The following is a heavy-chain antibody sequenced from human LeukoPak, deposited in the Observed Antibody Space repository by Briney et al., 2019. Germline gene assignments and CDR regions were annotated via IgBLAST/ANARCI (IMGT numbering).Heavy chain of an antibody. CDR2: ISGSGGRT. D-gene: IGHD4-23*01. CDR1: GFTFSSYA. J-gene: IGHJ6*03. V-gene: IGHV3-23*01. CDR3: ARDGDTVLTRGYYYYMDV. Sequence: GGSLRLSCAASGFTFSSYAMNWVRQAPGKGLEWVSSISGSGGRTYYADSVKGRFTISRDNSKNTLYLQMDSLRAEDTALYYCARDGDTVLTRGYYYYMDVWGKGTTVTVSS.